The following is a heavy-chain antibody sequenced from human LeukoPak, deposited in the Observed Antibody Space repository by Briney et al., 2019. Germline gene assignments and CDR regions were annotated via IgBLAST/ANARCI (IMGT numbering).Heavy chain of an antibody. CDR1: GGSISSGSYY. Sequence: SETLSLTCTVSGGSISSGSYYWSWIRQPAGKGLEWIGRIYTSGSTNYSPSLKSRVTISVDTSKNQFSLKLSSVTAADTAVYYCARDFSHYYGSGSYYNAYWFDPWGQGTLVTVSS. D-gene: IGHD3-10*01. CDR2: IYTSGST. J-gene: IGHJ5*02. CDR3: ARDFSHYYGSGSYYNAYWFDP. V-gene: IGHV4-61*02.